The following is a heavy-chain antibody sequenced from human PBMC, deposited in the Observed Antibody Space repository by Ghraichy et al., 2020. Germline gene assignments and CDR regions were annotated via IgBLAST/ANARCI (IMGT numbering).Heavy chain of an antibody. CDR3: ARHGIRSSSWPNGAFDI. Sequence: ETLSLTCTVSGGSISSSSYYWGWIRQPPGKGLEWIGSIYYSGSTYYNPSLKSRVTISVDTSKNQFSLKLSSVTAADTAVYYCARHGIRSSSWPNGAFDIWGQGTMVTVSS. J-gene: IGHJ3*02. V-gene: IGHV4-39*07. CDR2: IYYSGST. CDR1: GGSISSSSYY. D-gene: IGHD6-13*01.